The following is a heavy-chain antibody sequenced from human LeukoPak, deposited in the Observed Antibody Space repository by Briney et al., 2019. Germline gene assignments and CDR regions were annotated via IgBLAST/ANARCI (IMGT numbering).Heavy chain of an antibody. CDR2: IYYSGST. Sequence: SETLSLTCTVSGGSISRYSWSWLRQPPGKGLEWIANIYYSGSTYLNPSLKSRVTISIDTSKNQFSLKLTSVTAADTAVYYCARLVPPGWFDPWGQGTLVTVSS. V-gene: IGHV4-59*04. CDR1: GGSISRYS. D-gene: IGHD6-6*01. CDR3: ARLVPPGWFDP. J-gene: IGHJ5*02.